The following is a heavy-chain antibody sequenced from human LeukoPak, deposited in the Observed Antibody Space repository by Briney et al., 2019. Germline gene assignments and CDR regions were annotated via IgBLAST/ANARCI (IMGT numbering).Heavy chain of an antibody. V-gene: IGHV1-69*05. Sequence: GASVKVSCKASGYTFTSYGFSWVRQAPGQGLEWMGGIIPIFGTANYAQKFQGRVTITTDESTSTAYMELSSLRSEDTAVYYCACASYYDSSGYYYSLPWGQGTLVTVSS. J-gene: IGHJ5*02. CDR2: IIPIFGTA. CDR3: ACASYYDSSGYYYSLP. D-gene: IGHD3-22*01. CDR1: GYTFTSYG.